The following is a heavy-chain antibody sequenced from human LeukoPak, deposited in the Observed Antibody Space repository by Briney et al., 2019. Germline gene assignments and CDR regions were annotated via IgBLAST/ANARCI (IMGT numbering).Heavy chain of an antibody. CDR3: AKDRVYGGNAGWFDP. D-gene: IGHD4-23*01. CDR1: GFTFSAYA. J-gene: IGHJ5*02. CDR2: IGSDNKP. Sequence: GGSLRLSCEASGFTFSAYAMTWVRQAPGKGLEWVSSIGSDNKPHYSESVKGRFAISRDNSKSMLFLQLNSLRAEDTAVYYCAKDRVYGGNAGWFDPWGQGTLVTVSS. V-gene: IGHV3-23*01.